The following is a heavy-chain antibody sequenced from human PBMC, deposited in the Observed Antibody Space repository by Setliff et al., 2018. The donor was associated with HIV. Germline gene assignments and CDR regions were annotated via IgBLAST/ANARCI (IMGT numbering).Heavy chain of an antibody. CDR1: GGSISTSY. Sequence: PSETLSLTCTVSGGSISTSYWNWIRQPPGKGLEWLGHIYSSGSTNYNPSLKSRVTISVDTSKNQFSLKLYSVTAADTAVYYCARAYFGSGIYYWGQGTLVTVSS. J-gene: IGHJ4*02. D-gene: IGHD3-10*01. CDR2: IYSSGST. V-gene: IGHV4-4*09. CDR3: ARAYFGSGIYY.